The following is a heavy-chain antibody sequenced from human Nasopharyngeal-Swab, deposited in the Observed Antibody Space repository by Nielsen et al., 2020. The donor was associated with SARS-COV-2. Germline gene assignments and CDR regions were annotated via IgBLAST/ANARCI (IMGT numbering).Heavy chain of an antibody. CDR3: AKKRVTMVRGVQAPTDY. J-gene: IGHJ4*02. D-gene: IGHD3-10*01. V-gene: IGHV3-23*01. CDR1: GFTFSSYA. Sequence: GGSLRLSCAASGFTFSSYAMSWVRQAPGKGLDWVSAISGSGGSTYYADSVKGRFTISRDNSKNTLYLQMNSLRAEDTAVYYCAKKRVTMVRGVQAPTDYWGQGTLVTVSS. CDR2: ISGSGGST.